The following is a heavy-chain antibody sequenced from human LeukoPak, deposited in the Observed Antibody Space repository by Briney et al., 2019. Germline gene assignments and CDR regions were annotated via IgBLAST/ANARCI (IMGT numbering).Heavy chain of an antibody. CDR2: IKQDGSEK. Sequence: GGSLRLSCAASGFTFSTYYMNWVRQAPGKGLEWVANIKQDGSEKYYVDSVKGRFTISRDNAKNSLYLQMNSLRAEDTAVYYCARDHPSSSFDYWGQGTLVTVSS. V-gene: IGHV3-7*01. CDR3: ARDHPSSSFDY. D-gene: IGHD1-26*01. CDR1: GFTFSTYY. J-gene: IGHJ4*02.